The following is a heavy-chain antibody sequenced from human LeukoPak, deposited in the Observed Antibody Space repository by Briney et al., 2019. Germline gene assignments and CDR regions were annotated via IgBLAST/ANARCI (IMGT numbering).Heavy chain of an antibody. CDR3: TRSEYSFDY. J-gene: IGHJ4*02. CDR2: INSDGSST. V-gene: IGHV3-74*01. Sequence: GGSLRLSCAASGFTLSNYWMHWVRQAPGKGLVWVSRINSDGSSTSYADSVKGRFTLSRDNAKNTMYLQMNSLRAEDTAIYYCTRSEYSFDYWGQGALVTVSS. CDR1: GFTLSNYW. D-gene: IGHD3-10*01.